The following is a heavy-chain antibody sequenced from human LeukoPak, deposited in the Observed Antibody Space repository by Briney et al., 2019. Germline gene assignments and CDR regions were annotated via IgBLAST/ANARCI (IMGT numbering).Heavy chain of an antibody. Sequence: SETLSHTCTVSGGSISSYYWSWIRQPPGKGLEWIGYIYYSGSTNYNPSLKSRVTISVDTSKNQFSLKLSSVTAADTAVYYCARGVYEYYDFWSGHKALHYYYMDVWGKGTTVTVSS. CDR2: IYYSGST. CDR1: GGSISSYY. CDR3: ARGVYEYYDFWSGHKALHYYYMDV. J-gene: IGHJ6*03. D-gene: IGHD3-3*01. V-gene: IGHV4-59*01.